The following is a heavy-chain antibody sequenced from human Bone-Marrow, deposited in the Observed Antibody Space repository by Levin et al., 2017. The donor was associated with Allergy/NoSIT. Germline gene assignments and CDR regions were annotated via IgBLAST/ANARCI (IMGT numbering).Heavy chain of an antibody. CDR3: ARTYADGGYFDY. J-gene: IGHJ4*02. D-gene: IGHD3-10*01. CDR2: IKEDGSEK. Sequence: LSLTCAASEFTFSSYWMSWVRQAPGKGLEWVANIKEDGSEKYYVDSVKGRFTISRDNAKNSLYLQMNSLRAEDTALYYCARTYADGGYFDYWGQGTLVTVSS. V-gene: IGHV3-7*01. CDR1: EFTFSSYW.